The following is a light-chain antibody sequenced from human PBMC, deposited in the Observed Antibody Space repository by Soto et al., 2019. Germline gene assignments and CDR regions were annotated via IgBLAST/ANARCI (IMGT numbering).Light chain of an antibody. Sequence: DIQMTQSPSSLSASVGDRVTITCRASQSISSYLNWYQQKPGKAPKLLIYAASSLQCRVPSRFSGSGSGTEFPLPTRSMKPEDFATYYGQHSYSTPSFGPGTKVDLK. CDR1: QSISSY. J-gene: IGKJ3*01. V-gene: IGKV1-39*01. CDR3: QHSYSTPS. CDR2: AAS.